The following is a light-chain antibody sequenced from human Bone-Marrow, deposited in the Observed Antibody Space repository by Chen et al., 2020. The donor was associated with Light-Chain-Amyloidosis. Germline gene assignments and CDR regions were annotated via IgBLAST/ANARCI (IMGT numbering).Light chain of an antibody. V-gene: IGLV3-25*03. Sequence: SYELTQPPSLSVSPGPTARITCSGDDLPTKYAYWYQQKPGQPPVLVIHRDTERPSGISERFSGSSSGTTATLTISGVQAEDEADYHCQSADSSGTYEVIFGGGTKLTVL. CDR1: DLPTKY. J-gene: IGLJ2*01. CDR3: QSADSSGTYEVI. CDR2: RDT.